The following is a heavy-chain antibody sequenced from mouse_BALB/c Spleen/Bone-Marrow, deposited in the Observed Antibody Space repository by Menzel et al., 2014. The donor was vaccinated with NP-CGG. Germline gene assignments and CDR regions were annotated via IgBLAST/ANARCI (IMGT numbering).Heavy chain of an antibody. CDR2: IYPGNSDT. CDR1: GYTFSNYW. CDR3: TTLARSDFDY. Sequence: EVKLVESGTVLARPGAAVKMSCKASGYTFSNYWMHWVKQRPGQGLEWIGTIYPGNSDTTYNQKFKGKAKLTAVTSTSTAYMELSSLINEDSAVYYCTTLARSDFDYWGQGTTLTVSS. D-gene: IGHD3-1*01. J-gene: IGHJ2*01. V-gene: IGHV1-5*01.